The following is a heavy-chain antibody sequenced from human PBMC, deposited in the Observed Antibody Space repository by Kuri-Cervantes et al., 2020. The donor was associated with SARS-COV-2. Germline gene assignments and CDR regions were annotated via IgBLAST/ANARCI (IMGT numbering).Heavy chain of an antibody. J-gene: IGHJ4*02. D-gene: IGHD6-6*01. CDR2: INWNGGST. CDR3: AGVGRSSSYSLAARDY. Sequence: GGSLRLSCAASGFTFDDYGMNWVRQAPGKGLEWVSGINWNGGSTYYADSVKGRFTISRDNSKNTLYLQMNSLRAEDTAVYYCAGVGRSSSYSLAARDYWGQGTLVTVSS. CDR1: GFTFDDYG. V-gene: IGHV3-20*04.